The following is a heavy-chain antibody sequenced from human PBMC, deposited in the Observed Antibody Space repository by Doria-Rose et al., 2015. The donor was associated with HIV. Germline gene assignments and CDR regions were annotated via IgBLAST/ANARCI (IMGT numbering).Heavy chain of an antibody. CDR1: GVSLSSPGMG. V-gene: IGHV2-26*01. D-gene: IGHD6-13*01. J-gene: IGHJ4*02. CDR2: IFSDDDR. CDR3: ARIKSSRWYHKYYFDF. Sequence: QGSGPVLVKPTETLTLTCTVSGVSLSSPGMGVSWIRQPPGKALEWLASIFSDDDRSYKTSLKSRLTISRGTSKSQVVLTMTDMDPVDTATYYCARIKSSRWYHKYYFDFWGQGTLVIVSA.